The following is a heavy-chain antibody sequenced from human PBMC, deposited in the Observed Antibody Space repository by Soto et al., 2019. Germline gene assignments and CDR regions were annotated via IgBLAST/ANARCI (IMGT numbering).Heavy chain of an antibody. V-gene: IGHV1-8*01. CDR2: MNLNSGYT. CDR3: ARVNGDIDY. CDR1: GYTFTRYD. J-gene: IGHJ4*02. D-gene: IGHD4-17*01. Sequence: QVQLVQSGAEVKKPGASVKVSCRASGYTFTRYDINWVRQATGQGLEWMGWMNLNSGYTGHAQKFQGRVTMTRDSSTSTAYMELSSLRSEDTAVYYCARVNGDIDYWGQGTLVTVSS.